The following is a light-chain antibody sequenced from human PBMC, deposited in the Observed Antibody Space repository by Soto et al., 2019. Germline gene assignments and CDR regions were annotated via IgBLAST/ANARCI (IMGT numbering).Light chain of an antibody. J-gene: IGKJ2*01. V-gene: IGKV1-5*03. CDR3: QQYNSYLYT. Sequence: DIQMTQSPSTLSASVGDRVTITCRASQSISSWLAWYQQKPGKAPKLLIYKASSLESGVPSTFSGSGSGTAFTRTISSLQTDDFATYYCQQYNSYLYTFGQGTKLEIK. CDR1: QSISSW. CDR2: KAS.